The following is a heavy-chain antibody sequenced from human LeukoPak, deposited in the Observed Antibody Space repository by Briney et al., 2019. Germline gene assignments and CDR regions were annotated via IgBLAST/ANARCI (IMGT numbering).Heavy chain of an antibody. V-gene: IGHV3-7*04. Sequence: GGSLRLSCAASGFTFRTYWMSWVRQAPGKGLEWVANIKQDGSQKYYVDSVKGRFTISRDNAKNSLYLQMDSLRAEDTAVYYCAKEGGYGELSSYFDYWGQGTLVTVSS. CDR2: IKQDGSQK. J-gene: IGHJ4*02. CDR3: AKEGGYGELSSYFDY. D-gene: IGHD3-16*02. CDR1: GFTFRTYW.